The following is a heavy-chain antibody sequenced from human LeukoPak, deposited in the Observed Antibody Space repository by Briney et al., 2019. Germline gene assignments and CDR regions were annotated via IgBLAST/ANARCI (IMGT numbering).Heavy chain of an antibody. V-gene: IGHV4-61*01. CDR3: AREAARMERRGALDI. CDR2: SHYGGTS. D-gene: IGHD2-15*01. Sequence: PSETLSLTCSVSGGSATSGSYYWSWIRQLPGKGLEWIGYSHYGGTSNHNPSLKSRVTISVDTSTNKCSLRLTSVTAADTAVYYCAREAARMERRGALDIWGPGTLVTVSS. CDR1: GGSATSGSYY. J-gene: IGHJ3*02.